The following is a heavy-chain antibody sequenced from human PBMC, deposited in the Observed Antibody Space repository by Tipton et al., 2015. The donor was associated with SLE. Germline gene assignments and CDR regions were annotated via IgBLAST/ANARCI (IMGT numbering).Heavy chain of an antibody. CDR2: IYPDDSDT. D-gene: IGHD3-22*01. J-gene: IGHJ3*02. CDR3: ARRGTASSGYTYVGGEAFDI. V-gene: IGHV5-51*01. CDR1: GYRCTSYW. Sequence: QLVQSGAEVKQPGESLKISCKASGYRCTSYWMGWVRQMPGKGLEWRGNIYPDDSDTRYSPSFQGQVTISGDKSISTAYLQWRSLKASDTAMYYCARRGTASSGYTYVGGEAFDIWGKGPLVTFSS.